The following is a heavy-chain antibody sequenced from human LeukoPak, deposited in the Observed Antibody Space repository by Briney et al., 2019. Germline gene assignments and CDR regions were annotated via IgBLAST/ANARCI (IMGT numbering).Heavy chain of an antibody. V-gene: IGHV4-34*01. D-gene: IGHD1-7*01. J-gene: IGHJ4*02. CDR3: ARHLGLRSFDY. Sequence: SETLSLTCAVYGGSFSGYYWSWIRQPPGKGLEWIGEINHSGSTNYNPSLKSRVTISVDTSKNQFSLKPSSVTAADTAVYYCARHLGLRSFDYWGQGTLVTVSS. CDR1: GGSFSGYY. CDR2: INHSGST.